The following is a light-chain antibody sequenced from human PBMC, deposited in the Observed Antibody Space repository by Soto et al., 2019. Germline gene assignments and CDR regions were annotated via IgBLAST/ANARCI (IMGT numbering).Light chain of an antibody. CDR1: SSDVGGYNY. Sequence: QSVLTQPASVSGSPGQSITISCTGTSSDVGGYNYVSWYQQHPGKAPKLMIYDVSNRPSGVSNRFSGSKSGNTASLTISGLQAEDEADYYCNSYTSSSTLFGTGTKVTVL. V-gene: IGLV2-14*01. J-gene: IGLJ1*01. CDR2: DVS. CDR3: NSYTSSSTL.